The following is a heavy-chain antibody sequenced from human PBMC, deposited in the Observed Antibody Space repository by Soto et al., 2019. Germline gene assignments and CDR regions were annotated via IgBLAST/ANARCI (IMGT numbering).Heavy chain of an antibody. J-gene: IGHJ4*02. CDR1: GGSISSGGYY. V-gene: IGHV4-31*03. CDR3: AGGYTWGYYDSSGYFDY. D-gene: IGHD3-22*01. Sequence: TLSLTCTVSGGSISSGGYYWSWIRQHPGKGLEWIGYIYYSGSTYYNPSLKSRVTISVDTSKNQFSLKLSSVTAADTAVYYCAGGYTWGYYDSSGYFDYWGQGTLVTVSS. CDR2: IYYSGST.